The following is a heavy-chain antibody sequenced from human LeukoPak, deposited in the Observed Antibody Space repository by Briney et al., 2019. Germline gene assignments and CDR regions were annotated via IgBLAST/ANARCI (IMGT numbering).Heavy chain of an antibody. CDR2: IYYSGST. J-gene: IGHJ5*02. D-gene: IGHD3-3*01. Sequence: SETLPLTCTVSGGSISSSSYYWGWIRQPPGKGLEWIGSIYYSGSTYYNPSLKSRVTISVDTSKNQFSLKLSSVTAADTAVYYCARHELRFLEWLFPSNWFDPWGQGTLVTVSS. V-gene: IGHV4-39*01. CDR1: GGSISSSSYY. CDR3: ARHELRFLEWLFPSNWFDP.